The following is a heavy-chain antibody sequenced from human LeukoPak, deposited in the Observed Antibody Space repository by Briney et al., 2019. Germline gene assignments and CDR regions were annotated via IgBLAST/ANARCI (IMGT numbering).Heavy chain of an antibody. CDR1: GYTFTGYY. D-gene: IGHD2-15*01. CDR3: AGAEGYCSGGSCYSGAAFDI. CDR2: ISAYNGNT. J-gene: IGHJ3*02. Sequence: ASVKVSCKASGYTFTGYYMHWVRQAPGQGLEWMGWISAYNGNTNYAQKLQGRVTMTTDTSTSTAYMELRSLRSDDTAVYYCAGAEGYCSGGSCYSGAAFDIWGQGTMVTVSS. V-gene: IGHV1-18*04.